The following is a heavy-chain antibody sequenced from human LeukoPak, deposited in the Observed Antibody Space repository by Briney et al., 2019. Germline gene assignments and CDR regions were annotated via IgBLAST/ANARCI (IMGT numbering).Heavy chain of an antibody. CDR3: VRLDYSNFFDY. D-gene: IGHD4-11*01. J-gene: IGHJ4*02. CDR1: GFTFSSYG. CDR2: IYYSGSS. Sequence: PGGSLRLSCAASGFTFSSYGMTWVRQAPGQGLEWIASIYYSGSSYYNPSLKSRVTMSVDKCKNQFSLKLSSVTAADTAVYYCVRLDYSNFFDYWGQGNLVTVSS. V-gene: IGHV4-39*07.